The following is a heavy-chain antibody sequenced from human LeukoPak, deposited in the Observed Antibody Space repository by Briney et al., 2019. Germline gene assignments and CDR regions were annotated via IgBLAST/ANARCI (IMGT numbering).Heavy chain of an antibody. J-gene: IGHJ4*02. Sequence: PSETLTLTCTVSDDSISTNNYYWSWIRQPPGKGLEWVGTCGTPYYSPSLNSRVSISVDTSKNQFSLMLKSVTATDTAVYYCTRGGDVYKLGNFCGQGTLVTVSS. V-gene: IGHV4-39*01. D-gene: IGHD5-24*01. CDR2: CGTP. CDR1: DDSISTNNYY. CDR3: TRGGDVYKLGNF.